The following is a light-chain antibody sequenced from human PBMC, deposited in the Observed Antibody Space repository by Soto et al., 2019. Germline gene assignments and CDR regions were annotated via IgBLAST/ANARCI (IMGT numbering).Light chain of an antibody. CDR3: QHYNSYSEA. V-gene: IGKV1-5*03. CDR1: QTISSW. J-gene: IGKJ1*01. Sequence: DIQMTQSPSTLSGSVGDRVTITCRASQTISSWLAWYQQKPGKDPKLLIYKASTVKGGVPSRFSGSGSGTESTLTLSSLHPDDFATYYCQHYNSYSEAFGQGTKADI. CDR2: KAS.